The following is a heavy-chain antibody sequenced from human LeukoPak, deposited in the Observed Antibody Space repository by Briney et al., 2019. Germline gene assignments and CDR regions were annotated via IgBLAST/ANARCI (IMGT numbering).Heavy chain of an antibody. D-gene: IGHD6-6*01. CDR3: ARYGSSSLRAGYYYYMDV. CDR1: GGTFSSYA. Sequence: SVKVSCKASGGTFSSYAISWVRQAPGQGLEWMGGIIPIFGTANYAQKFQGGVTITTDESTSTAYMELSSLRSEDTAVYYCARYGSSSLRAGYYYYMDVWGKGTTVTVSS. J-gene: IGHJ6*03. V-gene: IGHV1-69*05. CDR2: IIPIFGTA.